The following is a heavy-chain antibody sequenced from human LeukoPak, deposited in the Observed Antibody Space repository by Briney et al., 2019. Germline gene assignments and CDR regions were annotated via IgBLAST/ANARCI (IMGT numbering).Heavy chain of an antibody. CDR1: GFTFSSYA. CDR2: ISGSGGST. J-gene: IGHJ5*02. CDR3: AKATMYNWNDVWFDP. D-gene: IGHD1-20*01. Sequence: GGSLRLSCAASGFTFSSYAMSWVRQAPGKGLEWISSISGSGGSTYYAESVKGRFTISRDNSKNTLSLKMNSLRAEDTAVYYCAKATMYNWNDVWFDPWGQGNLVTVSS. V-gene: IGHV3-23*01.